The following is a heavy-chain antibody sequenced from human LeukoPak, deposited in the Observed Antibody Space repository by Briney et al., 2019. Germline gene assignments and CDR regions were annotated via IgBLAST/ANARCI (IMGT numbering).Heavy chain of an antibody. CDR1: GASISGSGYY. Sequence: TSETLSLTCTVSGASISGSGYYWGWIRQPPGKGLEWIGSIYSSGSTYYNASLQSRVTISIETSKNQISLRLNSVTAADTAMYYCAKSGGYGLIDYWGQGTLVTVSS. D-gene: IGHD1-26*01. V-gene: IGHV4-39*01. CDR2: IYSSGST. CDR3: AKSGGYGLIDY. J-gene: IGHJ4*02.